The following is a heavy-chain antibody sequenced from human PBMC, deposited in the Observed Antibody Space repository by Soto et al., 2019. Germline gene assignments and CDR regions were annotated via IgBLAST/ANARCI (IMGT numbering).Heavy chain of an antibody. D-gene: IGHD2-15*01. CDR1: GFTFSSYG. Sequence: WVLRLSCAASGFTFSSYGMHWVRQAPGKGLEWVAVIWYDGSNKYYADSVKGRFTISRDNSKNTLYLQMNSLRAEDTAVYYCARGGGGSGFYFDHWGQGTLVTVSS. CDR2: IWYDGSNK. V-gene: IGHV3-33*01. J-gene: IGHJ4*02. CDR3: ARGGGGSGFYFDH.